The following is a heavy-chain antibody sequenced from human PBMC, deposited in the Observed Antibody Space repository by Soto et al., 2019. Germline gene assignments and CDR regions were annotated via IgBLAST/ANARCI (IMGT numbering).Heavy chain of an antibody. CDR3: ARWVGGSMYDNSGKYDS. CDR2: VSYDGSKK. D-gene: IGHD3-22*01. V-gene: IGHV3-30*03. Sequence: QVQLVESGGGVIQPGRSLRLTCAASGFTYSSNGMHWVRQAPGKGLEWVALVSYDGSKKYYADSVKGRFTISRDNSEITLYLQMNSLRAEDTAVYYCARWVGGSMYDNSGKYDSCGQGTLVTVSS. J-gene: IGHJ5*01. CDR1: GFTYSSNG.